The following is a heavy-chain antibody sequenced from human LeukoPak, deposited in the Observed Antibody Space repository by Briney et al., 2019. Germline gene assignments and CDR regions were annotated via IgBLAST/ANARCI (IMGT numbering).Heavy chain of an antibody. Sequence: ASVKVSCKASGGTFSSYAISWVRQAHGQGLEWMGGIIPIFGTANYAQKFQGRVTITTDESTSTAYMELSSLRSEDTAVYYCARDLVGRRYYGSGSYGGYYYYYMDVWGKGTTVTVSS. CDR3: ARDLVGRRYYGSGSYGGYYYYYMDV. D-gene: IGHD3-10*01. J-gene: IGHJ6*03. CDR1: GGTFSSYA. CDR2: IIPIFGTA. V-gene: IGHV1-69*05.